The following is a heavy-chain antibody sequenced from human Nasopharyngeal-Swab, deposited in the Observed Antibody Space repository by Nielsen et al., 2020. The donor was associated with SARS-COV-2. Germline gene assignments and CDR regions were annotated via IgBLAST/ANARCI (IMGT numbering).Heavy chain of an antibody. CDR1: GFSFRSHG. V-gene: IGHV3-30*18. J-gene: IGHJ4*02. CDR3: AQGDGSPTYFAY. Sequence: GGSLRLSCEASGFSFRSHGMHWVRQAPGKGLEWVAFISYDGGYNAHAESVKGRFSISRDQSKSTLFLQMNSLRLEDTAVYYCAQGDGSPTYFAYWGRGTLVTDSS. CDR2: ISYDGGYN. D-gene: IGHD1-26*01.